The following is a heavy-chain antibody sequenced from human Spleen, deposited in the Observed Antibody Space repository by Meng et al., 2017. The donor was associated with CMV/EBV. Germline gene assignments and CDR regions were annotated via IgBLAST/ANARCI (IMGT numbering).Heavy chain of an antibody. CDR2: IDWDEDK. CDR1: GFALSTSGMR. V-gene: IGHV2-70D*14. Sequence: SGPTLVKPTQTLTLTCTFSGFALSTSGMRVSWIRQPPGKALEWLARIDWDEDKLYSTSLKTRLTISKDTSKNQVVLTMTNMDPVDTATYYCARTLGYCSSSGCREGMDVWGQGTTVTVSS. D-gene: IGHD2-2*01. CDR3: ARTLGYCSSSGCREGMDV. J-gene: IGHJ6*02.